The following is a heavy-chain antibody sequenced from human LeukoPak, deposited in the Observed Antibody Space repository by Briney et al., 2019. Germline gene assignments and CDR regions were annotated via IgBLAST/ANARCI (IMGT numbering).Heavy chain of an antibody. J-gene: IGHJ4*02. CDR3: ARDLLQRYSGSYLTY. V-gene: IGHV3-9*01. Sequence: GGSLRLSCAASGFTFDDYAMHWVRQAPGKGLEWVSGISWNSGSIGYADSVKGRFTISRDNAKNSLYLQMNSLRAEDTAVYYCARDLLQRYSGSYLTYWGQGTLVIVSS. CDR1: GFTFDDYA. CDR2: ISWNSGSI. D-gene: IGHD1-26*01.